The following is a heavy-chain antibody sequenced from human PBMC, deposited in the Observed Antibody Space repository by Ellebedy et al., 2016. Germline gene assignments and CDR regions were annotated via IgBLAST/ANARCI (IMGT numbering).Heavy chain of an antibody. J-gene: IGHJ4*02. CDR3: ARGRKWIAVAAARYYFDY. Sequence: SETLSLTCAVSGGSISSSNWWSWVRQPPGKGLEWIGEIYHSGSTNYNPSLKSRVTISVDTSKNQFSLKLSSVTAADTAVYYCARGRKWIAVAAARYYFDYWGQGTLVTVSS. CDR1: GGSISSSNW. CDR2: IYHSGST. V-gene: IGHV4-4*02. D-gene: IGHD6-19*01.